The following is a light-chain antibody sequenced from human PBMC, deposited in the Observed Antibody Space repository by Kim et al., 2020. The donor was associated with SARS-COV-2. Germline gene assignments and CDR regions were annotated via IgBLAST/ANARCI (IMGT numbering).Light chain of an antibody. J-gene: IGLJ1*01. Sequence: QSVLTQPPSASGTPGQRVTISCSGSSSNIGINVVNWYQQLPGTAPKLLIYDSNQRPSGVPDRFSGSKSGTSASLAISGLQSEDEADYFCATWDDSLTGVVLGTGTKVTVL. CDR1: SSNIGINV. V-gene: IGLV1-44*01. CDR3: ATWDDSLTGVV. CDR2: DSN.